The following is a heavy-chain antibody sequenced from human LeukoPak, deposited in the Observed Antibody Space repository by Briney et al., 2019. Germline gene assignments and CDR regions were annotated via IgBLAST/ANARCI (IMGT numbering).Heavy chain of an antibody. J-gene: IGHJ4*02. D-gene: IGHD6-13*01. CDR2: IYYSGST. CDR3: ARHKAVAGAGTDC. V-gene: IGHV4-39*01. Sequence: SETLSLTCTVSGGSMSSSSNYWGWIRQPPGKGLEWIGSIYYSGSTYYNPSLKSRVTISVDTSKKQLSLKLSSVTAADTAVYYCARHKAVAGAGTDCWGQGTLVIVSS. CDR1: GGSMSSSSNY.